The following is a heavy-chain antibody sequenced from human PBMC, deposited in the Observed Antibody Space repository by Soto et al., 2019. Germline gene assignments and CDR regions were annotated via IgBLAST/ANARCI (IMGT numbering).Heavy chain of an antibody. CDR2: INPSGGST. J-gene: IGHJ4*02. V-gene: IGHV1-46*01. D-gene: IGHD3-10*01. CDR3: ARGGGFSGSGSFQGFFDY. Sequence: ASVKVSCKASGYTFTSYYMHWVRQAPGQGLEWMGIINPSGGSTSYAQKFQGRVTMTRDTSTSTVYMELSSLRSEDTAVYYCARGGGFSGSGSFQGFFDYGGQGTLVTVSS. CDR1: GYTFTSYY.